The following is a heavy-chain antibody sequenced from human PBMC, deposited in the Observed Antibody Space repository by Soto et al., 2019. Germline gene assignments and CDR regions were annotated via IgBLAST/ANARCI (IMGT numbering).Heavy chain of an antibody. CDR2: IKQDGSKK. D-gene: IGHD3-16*02. CDR1: GFTFSSYW. J-gene: IGHJ4*02. V-gene: IGHV3-7*01. CDR3: ARHRYIWGSYPWLSYFDY. Sequence: GSLRLSCVASGFTFSSYWMSCVRQAPGQGLEWVANIKQDGSKKYYVDSVKGRFTISRDNAKNSLYLQMNSLRAEDTAVYYCARHRYIWGSYPWLSYFDYWGQGTLVTVSS.